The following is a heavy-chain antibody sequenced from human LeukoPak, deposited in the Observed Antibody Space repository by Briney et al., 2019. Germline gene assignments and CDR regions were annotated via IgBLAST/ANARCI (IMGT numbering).Heavy chain of an antibody. CDR3: ARGERWLQMFFDY. CDR2: INPSGGST. CDR1: GYTFTIYY. J-gene: IGHJ4*02. Sequence: ASVNVSFTASGYTFTIYYMHWVRQAPGQGLEWMGIINPSGGSTSYAQKFQGRVTMTRDTSTSTVYMELSSLRSEDTAVYYCARGERWLQMFFDYWGQGTLVTVSS. V-gene: IGHV1-46*01. D-gene: IGHD5-24*01.